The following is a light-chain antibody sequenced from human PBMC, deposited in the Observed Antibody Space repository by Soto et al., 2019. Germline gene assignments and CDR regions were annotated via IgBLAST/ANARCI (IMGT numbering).Light chain of an antibody. CDR2: EVT. CDR1: SSDVGGYNY. CDR3: CSYADIIYV. J-gene: IGLJ1*01. V-gene: IGLV2-8*01. Sequence: QSALTQPPSASGSPGQSVTISCTGTSSDVGGYNYVSWYQHHPGKAPKLIIYEVTKRPSGVPDRFSGSKSGNMASLTVSGLQAEDEADYYCCSYADIIYVFGTGTKVTVL.